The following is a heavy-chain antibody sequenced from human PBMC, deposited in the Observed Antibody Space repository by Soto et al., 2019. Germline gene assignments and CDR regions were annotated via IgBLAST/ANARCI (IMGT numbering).Heavy chain of an antibody. J-gene: IGHJ5*02. CDR3: ARRVVGATTSWFDP. V-gene: IGHV3-33*01. CDR1: GFTFSSYG. D-gene: IGHD1-26*01. CDR2: IWYDGSNK. Sequence: VGSLRLSCAASGFTFSSYGMHWVRQAPGKGLEWVAVIWYDGSNKYYADSVKGRFTISRDNSKNTLYLQMNSLRAEDTAVYYCARRVVGATTSWFDPWGQGTLVTVSS.